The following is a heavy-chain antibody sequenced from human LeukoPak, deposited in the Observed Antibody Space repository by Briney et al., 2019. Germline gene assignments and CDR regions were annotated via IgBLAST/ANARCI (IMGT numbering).Heavy chain of an antibody. J-gene: IGHJ6*02. V-gene: IGHV4-61*02. CDR1: GGSISSGSYY. CDR3: ARDPEPSGYYDYYYYGMDV. Sequence: SQTLSLTCTVSGGSISSGSYYWSWFRQPAGKGLEWIGRIYTSGSTNHNPSLKSRVTISVDTSKNQFSLKLSSVTAADTAVYYCARDPEPSGYYDYYYYGMDVWGQGTTVTVSS. CDR2: IYTSGST. D-gene: IGHD3-22*01.